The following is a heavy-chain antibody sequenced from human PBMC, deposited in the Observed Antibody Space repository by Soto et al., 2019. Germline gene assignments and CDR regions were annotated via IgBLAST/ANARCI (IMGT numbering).Heavy chain of an antibody. Sequence: PSETLSLTCTVSGGSISSSSYYWGWIRQPPGKGLEWIGSIYYSGSTYYNPSLKSRVTISVDTSKNQFSLKLSSVTAADTAVYYCARLENSSGWHGDYWGQGTLVTVSS. V-gene: IGHV4-39*01. CDR3: ARLENSSGWHGDY. CDR2: IYYSGST. J-gene: IGHJ4*02. CDR1: GGSISSSSYY. D-gene: IGHD6-19*01.